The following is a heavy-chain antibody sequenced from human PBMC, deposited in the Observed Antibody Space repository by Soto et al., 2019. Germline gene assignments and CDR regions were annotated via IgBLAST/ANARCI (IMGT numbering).Heavy chain of an antibody. CDR3: ALGSAIFGVVIMSFDP. CDR2: INPSGGST. CDR1: GYTFTSYY. Sequence: ASVKVSCKASGYTFTSYYMHWVRQAPGQGLEWMGIINPSGGSTSYAQKFQGRVTMTRDTSTSTVYMELSSLRSEDTAVYYCALGSAIFGVVIMSFDPWGQGTLVTVSS. J-gene: IGHJ5*02. D-gene: IGHD3-3*01. V-gene: IGHV1-46*03.